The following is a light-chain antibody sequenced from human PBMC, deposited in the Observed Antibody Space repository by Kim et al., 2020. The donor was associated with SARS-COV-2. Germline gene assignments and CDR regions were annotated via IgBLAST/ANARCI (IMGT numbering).Light chain of an antibody. V-gene: IGKV1-33*01. CDR3: QQYADLPIT. CDR1: QDINTY. Sequence: ASGGDRVTITCQASQDINTYLSWYQQKPGAATKVLINDASGLEAGVPSRFSGSGSGTFFTLTITGLQPVDVATYYCQQYADLPITFGQGTRLGIK. J-gene: IGKJ5*01. CDR2: DAS.